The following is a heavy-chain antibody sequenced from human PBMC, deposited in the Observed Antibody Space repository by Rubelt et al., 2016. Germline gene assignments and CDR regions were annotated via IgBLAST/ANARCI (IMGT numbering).Heavy chain of an antibody. D-gene: IGHD4-11*01. CDR2: IWHDGGNI. CDR3: VRFLHSATYTGDF. J-gene: IGHJ4*02. V-gene: IGHV3-33*01. Sequence: GGGLEWVAVIWHDGGNIYYSDSVKGRFTISKDNSKNTVYLLMNSLRAEDTAVYYCVRFLHSATYTGDFWGRGTQVTVSS.